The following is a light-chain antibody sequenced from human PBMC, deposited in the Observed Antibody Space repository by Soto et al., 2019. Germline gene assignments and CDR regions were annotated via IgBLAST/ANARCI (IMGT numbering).Light chain of an antibody. J-gene: IGKJ1*01. CDR2: KAS. CDR3: QPYNSYYEA. CDR1: QTISSW. V-gene: IGKV1-5*03. Sequence: DIQMTQSPSTLSGSVGDRVTITCRASQTISSWLAWYQQKPGKAPKLLIYKASTLKSGVPSRFSGSGSGTEFTLTISSLQHDDFEPYYCQPYNSYYEALGQGTKVDLK.